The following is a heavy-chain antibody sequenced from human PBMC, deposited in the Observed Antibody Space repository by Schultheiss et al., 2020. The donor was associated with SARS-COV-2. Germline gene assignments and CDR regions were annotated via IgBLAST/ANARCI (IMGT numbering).Heavy chain of an antibody. CDR2: IYHSGST. D-gene: IGHD1-26*01. Sequence: SQTLSLTCAVSGGSISSGGYSWSWIRQPPGKGLEWIGYIYHSGSTYYNPSLKSRVTISVDRSKNQFSLKLSSVTAADTAVYYCARHLLAGSYYYFDYWGQGTLVTVSS. J-gene: IGHJ4*02. CDR1: GGSISSGGYS. V-gene: IGHV4-30-2*01. CDR3: ARHLLAGSYYYFDY.